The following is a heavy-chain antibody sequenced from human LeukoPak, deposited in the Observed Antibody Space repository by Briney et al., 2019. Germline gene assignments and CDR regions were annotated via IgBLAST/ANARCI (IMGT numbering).Heavy chain of an antibody. V-gene: IGHV4-59*08. Sequence: SETLSLTCTVSGGSISSYYRNSIRQPPGKGHEWIGYIYYSGSTNYNPSLKSRVTISVDTSKNQFSLKLSSVTAADTAVYYCARLPYDWNYWFDPWGQGTLVTVSS. CDR1: GGSISSYY. J-gene: IGHJ5*02. CDR3: ARLPYDWNYWFDP. D-gene: IGHD1-7*01. CDR2: IYYSGST.